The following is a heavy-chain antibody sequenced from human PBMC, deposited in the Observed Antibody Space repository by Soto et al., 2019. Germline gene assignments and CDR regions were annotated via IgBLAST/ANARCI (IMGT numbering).Heavy chain of an antibody. CDR3: ARTDYSTFDY. D-gene: IGHD4-4*01. J-gene: IGHJ4*02. CDR1: GGSISSYY. CDR2: IYYSGST. Sequence: PSETLSLTCTVSGGSISSYYWSWIRQPPGKGLEWIGYIYYSGSTNYNPSLKSRVTISVDTSKNQFSLKLSSVTAADTAVYYCARTDYSTFDYWGQGTLVTVSS. V-gene: IGHV4-59*08.